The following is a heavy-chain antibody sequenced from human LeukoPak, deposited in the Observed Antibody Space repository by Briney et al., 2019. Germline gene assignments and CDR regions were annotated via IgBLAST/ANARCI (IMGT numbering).Heavy chain of an antibody. D-gene: IGHD6-13*01. CDR1: GFTFSYYA. CDR3: AKALRYSSSFDY. V-gene: IGHV3-23*01. J-gene: IGHJ4*02. Sequence: GGSLRLSCAASGFTFSYYAMSWVRQAPGKGLEGVSAIRGSGGSTYYADSVKGRFTISRDNSKNTLYLQMNSLRAEDTAVYYCAKALRYSSSFDYWGQGTLVTVSS. CDR2: IRGSGGST.